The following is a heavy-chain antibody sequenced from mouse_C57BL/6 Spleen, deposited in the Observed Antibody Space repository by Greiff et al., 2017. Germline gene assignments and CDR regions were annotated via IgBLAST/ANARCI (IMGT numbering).Heavy chain of an antibody. CDR2: IDPETGGT. CDR1: GYTFTDYE. D-gene: IGHD1-1*01. V-gene: IGHV1-15*01. Sequence: QVQLQQSGAELVRPGASVTLSCKASGYTFTDYEMHWVKQTPVHGLEWIGAIDPETGGTAYNQKFKGKAILTADKSSSTAYMELRSLTSEDSAVYYCTRRGTTGGYFDYWGQGTTLTVSS. CDR3: TRRGTTGGYFDY. J-gene: IGHJ2*01.